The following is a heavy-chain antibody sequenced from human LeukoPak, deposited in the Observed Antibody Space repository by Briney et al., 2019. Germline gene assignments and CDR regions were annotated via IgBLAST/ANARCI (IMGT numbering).Heavy chain of an antibody. J-gene: IGHJ6*03. V-gene: IGHV3-48*03. CDR3: ARVRRGSGSLIYYYYMDV. CDR2: ISSSGSTI. D-gene: IGHD3-10*01. CDR1: GFTFSSYE. Sequence: GGSLRLSCAASGFTFSSYEMNWVRQAPGKGLEWVSYISSSGSTIYYADSVKGRFTISRDNAKNSLYLQMNSLRAEDTAVYYCARVRRGSGSLIYYYYMDVWGKGTTVTISS.